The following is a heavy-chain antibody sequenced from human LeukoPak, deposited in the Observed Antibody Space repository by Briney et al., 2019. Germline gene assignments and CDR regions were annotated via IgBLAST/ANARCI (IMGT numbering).Heavy chain of an antibody. V-gene: IGHV1-2*02. J-gene: IGHJ5*01. CDR2: INPNSGVT. D-gene: IGHD2-15*01. CDR3: ARQADNNWFDS. Sequence: ASVKVSCKASGYTFTGYYLHWVRQAPGQGLEWMGWINPNSGVTKYAQKFQGRVAMTRDTSISTAYLKLNRLSSDGSAVFYCARQADNNWFDSWGQGTLVTVSS. CDR1: GYTFTGYY.